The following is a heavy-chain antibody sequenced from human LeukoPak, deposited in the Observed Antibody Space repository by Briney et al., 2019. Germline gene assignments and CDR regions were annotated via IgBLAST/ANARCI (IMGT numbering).Heavy chain of an antibody. Sequence: GGSLRLSCAASGFTFSSYWMSWVRHAPGKGLEWVANIKQDGSEKYYVDSVKGRFTISRDNAKNSLYLQMNSLRAEDTAVYYCARYDSSGWEVYYFDYWGQGTLVTVSS. V-gene: IGHV3-7*01. J-gene: IGHJ4*02. CDR2: IKQDGSEK. D-gene: IGHD6-19*01. CDR1: GFTFSSYW. CDR3: ARYDSSGWEVYYFDY.